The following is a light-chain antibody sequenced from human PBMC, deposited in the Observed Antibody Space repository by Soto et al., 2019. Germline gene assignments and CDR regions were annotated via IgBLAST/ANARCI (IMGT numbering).Light chain of an antibody. V-gene: IGKV3-15*01. J-gene: IGKJ1*01. Sequence: LSVSPGERAPLSCRASQSVSSSYLAWYQQKPGQAPKLLIYGASTRDTGVPARFTGSGSGTEFTLTISSLQSEDFAVYFCQQYNNWPPWTFGQGTKVDI. CDR2: GAS. CDR1: QSVSSSY. CDR3: QQYNNWPPWT.